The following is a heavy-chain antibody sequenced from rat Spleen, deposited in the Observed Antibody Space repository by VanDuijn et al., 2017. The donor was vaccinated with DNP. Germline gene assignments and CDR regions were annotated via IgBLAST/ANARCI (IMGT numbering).Heavy chain of an antibody. V-gene: IGHV2-8*01. J-gene: IGHJ4*01. Sequence: QVQLTESGPDLVQPSETLSLTCTVSGFSLTGYSVHWIRQSSGKGLEWMGRMRYNGDTSYNSGLRSRLSISRDTAKNQVFLKMNSLQTEDTGTYYCTRSTGMGMDAWGQGTSVTVSS. CDR3: TRSTGMGMDA. D-gene: IGHD1-4*01. CDR2: MRYNGDT. CDR1: GFSLTGYS.